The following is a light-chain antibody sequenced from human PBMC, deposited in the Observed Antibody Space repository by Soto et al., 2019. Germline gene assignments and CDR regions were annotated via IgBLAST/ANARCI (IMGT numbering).Light chain of an antibody. J-gene: IGKJ1*01. Sequence: DIQMTQSPSSLSASVGDRVTITCQASQDINNYLNWYQQKPGKAPKLLIYDASNLETGVPSRFSGSGSGTDFTFRIRSLQPEDIATYYCQQYENLPWTFGQGTKVEVK. V-gene: IGKV1-33*01. CDR1: QDINNY. CDR2: DAS. CDR3: QQYENLPWT.